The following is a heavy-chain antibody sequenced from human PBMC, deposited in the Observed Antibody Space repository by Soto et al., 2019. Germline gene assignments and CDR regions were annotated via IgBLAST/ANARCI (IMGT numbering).Heavy chain of an antibody. CDR1: GFTFSSYA. D-gene: IGHD3-3*01. CDR3: AKRRAYDFWSGYRFDY. Sequence: GGSLRLSCAASGFTFSSYAMSWVRQAPGKGLEWVSAISGSGGSTYYADSVKGRFTISRDNSKNTLYLQMNSLRAEDTAVYYCAKRRAYDFWSGYRFDYRGQGTLVTVSS. J-gene: IGHJ4*02. CDR2: ISGSGGST. V-gene: IGHV3-23*01.